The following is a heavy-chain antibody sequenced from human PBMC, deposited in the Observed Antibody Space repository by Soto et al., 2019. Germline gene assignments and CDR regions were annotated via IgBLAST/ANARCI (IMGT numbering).Heavy chain of an antibody. CDR3: ARAQLGIPNYFDY. CDR2: INAGNGNT. Sequence: ASVKVSCKASGYTFTSYAMHWVRQAPGQRLEWMGWINAGNGNTKYSQKFQGRVTITRDTSASTAYMELSSLRSEDTAVYYCARAQLGIPNYFDYWGQGTLVTVSS. J-gene: IGHJ4*02. D-gene: IGHD7-27*01. V-gene: IGHV1-3*01. CDR1: GYTFTSYA.